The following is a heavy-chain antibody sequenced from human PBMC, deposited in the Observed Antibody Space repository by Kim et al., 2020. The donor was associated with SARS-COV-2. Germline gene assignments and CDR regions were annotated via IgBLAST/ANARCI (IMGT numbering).Heavy chain of an antibody. Sequence: TPSLKSRVTRSVATSKNQFSLKLSSVTAADTAVYYCARDEQQLVLAFDIWGQGTMVTVSS. CDR3: ARDEQQLVLAFDI. V-gene: IGHV4-59*01. J-gene: IGHJ3*02. D-gene: IGHD6-13*01.